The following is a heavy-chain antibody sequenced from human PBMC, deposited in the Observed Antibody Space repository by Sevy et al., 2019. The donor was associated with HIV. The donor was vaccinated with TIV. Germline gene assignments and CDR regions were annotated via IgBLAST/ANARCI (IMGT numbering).Heavy chain of an antibody. V-gene: IGHV3-30*04. Sequence: GGSLRLSCAASGFTFSSYAMHWVRQAPGKGLEWVAVISYDGSNKYYADSVKGRFTISGDNSKNTLYLQMNSLRAEDTAVYYCARSVLWFGELGGNMDYWGQGTLVTVSS. CDR1: GFTFSSYA. J-gene: IGHJ4*02. CDR3: ARSVLWFGELGGNMDY. D-gene: IGHD3-10*01. CDR2: ISYDGSNK.